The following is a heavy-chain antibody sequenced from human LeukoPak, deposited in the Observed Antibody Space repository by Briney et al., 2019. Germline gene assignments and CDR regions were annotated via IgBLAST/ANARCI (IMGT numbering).Heavy chain of an antibody. Sequence: GGSLRLSCSASGFTFSSYSMNWVRQAPGKGLEWVSSISSSSSYIYYADSVKGRFTISRDNYKNTLYLQKNSLRAEDTAVYYCAKNQGGSYHYYLDYWGQGTLVTVSS. D-gene: IGHD1-26*01. CDR1: GFTFSSYS. V-gene: IGHV3-21*01. J-gene: IGHJ4*02. CDR2: ISSSSSYI. CDR3: AKNQGGSYHYYLDY.